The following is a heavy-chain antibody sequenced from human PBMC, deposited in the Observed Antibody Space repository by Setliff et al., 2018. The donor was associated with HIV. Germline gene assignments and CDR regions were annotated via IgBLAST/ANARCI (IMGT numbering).Heavy chain of an antibody. CDR1: GGSFSGYY. V-gene: IGHV4-34*01. Sequence: PSETLSLTCAVYGGSFSGYYWSWIRQPPGKELEWIGEINHSGSTNYNPSLKSRVTISVDTSKNQFSLKLSSVTAADTAVYYCARGRGYSGYYYYYYYMDVWGKGTTVTVSS. CDR2: INHSGST. D-gene: IGHD5-12*01. CDR3: ARGRGYSGYYYYYYYMDV. J-gene: IGHJ6*03.